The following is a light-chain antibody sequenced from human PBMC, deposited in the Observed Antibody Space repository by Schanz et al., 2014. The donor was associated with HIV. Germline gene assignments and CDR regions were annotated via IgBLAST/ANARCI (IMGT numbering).Light chain of an antibody. CDR3: QSYDTNNPRV. CDR1: SGSIASYF. J-gene: IGLJ3*02. Sequence: NFMLTQPHSVSESPGKTVTISCTRSSGSIASYFVQWYQQRPGSAPSIVIYENNQRHSGVPDRFSGSIDSSSNSASLTISGLETEDEADYYCQSYDTNNPRVFGGGTKLTVL. CDR2: ENN. V-gene: IGLV6-57*04.